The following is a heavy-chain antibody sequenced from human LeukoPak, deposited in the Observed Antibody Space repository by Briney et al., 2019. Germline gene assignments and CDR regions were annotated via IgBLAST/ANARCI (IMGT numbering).Heavy chain of an antibody. CDR2: ISYGSTTI. Sequence: GGSLRLSCAVSGFTFSTYAMNWVRQAPGKGLEWVSYISYGSTTIHYADSVKGRFTISRDNAKNSLYLQMNSLRDEDTAVYYCARDTVGGSYLDFDYWGQGTLVTVSS. D-gene: IGHD1-26*01. V-gene: IGHV3-48*02. CDR1: GFTFSTYA. J-gene: IGHJ4*02. CDR3: ARDTVGGSYLDFDY.